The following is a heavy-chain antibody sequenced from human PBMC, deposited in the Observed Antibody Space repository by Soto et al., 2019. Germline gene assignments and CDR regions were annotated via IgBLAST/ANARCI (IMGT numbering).Heavy chain of an antibody. D-gene: IGHD1-26*01. J-gene: IGHJ4*02. Sequence: LRLSCAASGFTFGDYAMHWVRQAPGKGLEWVSGITWAGNNIDYADSVKGRFTISRDIAKNSLYLQMNSLRAEDTALYYCAKGSSVGPTPFDYWGQGALVTVSS. CDR3: AKGSSVGPTPFDY. CDR1: GFTFGDYA. V-gene: IGHV3-9*01. CDR2: ITWAGNNI.